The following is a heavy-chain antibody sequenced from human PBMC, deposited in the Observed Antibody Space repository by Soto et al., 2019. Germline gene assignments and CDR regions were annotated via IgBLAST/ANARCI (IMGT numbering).Heavy chain of an antibody. Sequence: GASVKVSCKASGGTFSSYAISWVRQAPGQGLEWMGGIIPIFGTANYAQKFQGRVTITADESTSTAYMELSSLRSEDTAVYYCAIRPAAQNQATAGTDDSYYYYYYGMDVWGQGTTVTVSS. CDR2: IIPIFGTA. CDR3: AIRPAAQNQATAGTDDSYYYYYYGMDV. J-gene: IGHJ6*02. V-gene: IGHV1-69*13. D-gene: IGHD6-13*01. CDR1: GGTFSSYA.